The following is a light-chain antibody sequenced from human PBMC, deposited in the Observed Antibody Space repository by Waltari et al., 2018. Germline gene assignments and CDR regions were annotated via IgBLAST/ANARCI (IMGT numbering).Light chain of an antibody. J-gene: IGKJ1*01. V-gene: IGKV3-20*01. Sequence: GTLSLSPGERATLSCRASQSVSSSYLAWYQQKPGQAPRLLIYGASSRATGIPDRFSGSGSGTDFTLTISRLEPEDFAVYYCQQYGSSRTFGQGTKVEIK. CDR1: QSVSSSY. CDR3: QQYGSSRT. CDR2: GAS.